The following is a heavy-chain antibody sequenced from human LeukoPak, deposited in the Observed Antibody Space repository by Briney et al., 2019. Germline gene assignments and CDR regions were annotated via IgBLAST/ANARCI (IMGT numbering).Heavy chain of an antibody. Sequence: GRSLRLSCAASEFTFSSYEMNWVRQAPRKGLEWVSYISSSGSTIYYAASVKGRFTISRDNAKNSLYLQMNSLTAEDTAVYYCASTPPSYSSSFIPDYWGQGTLVTVSS. CDR3: ASTPPSYSSSFIPDY. CDR2: ISSSGSTI. V-gene: IGHV3-48*03. J-gene: IGHJ4*02. D-gene: IGHD6-13*01. CDR1: EFTFSSYE.